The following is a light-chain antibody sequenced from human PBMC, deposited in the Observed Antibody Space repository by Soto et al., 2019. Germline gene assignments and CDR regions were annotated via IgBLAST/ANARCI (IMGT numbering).Light chain of an antibody. CDR2: EDN. CDR3: QSYDSSNWV. Sequence: NFMLTQPHSVSESPGKPVTISCTRSSGSIASNYVQWYHQRPGSAPTIVMYEDNQRPSGVPDRFSGSIDRSSNSASLTISGLKTEDEGDFYCQSYDSSNWVFGGGTKLTVL. V-gene: IGLV6-57*04. J-gene: IGLJ3*02. CDR1: SGSIASNY.